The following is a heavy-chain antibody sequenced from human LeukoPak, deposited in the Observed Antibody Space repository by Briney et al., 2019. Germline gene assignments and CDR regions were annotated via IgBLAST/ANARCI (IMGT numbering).Heavy chain of an antibody. J-gene: IGHJ4*02. D-gene: IGHD2-2*01. CDR1: GFTFSSYA. CDR3: AKLPPPSIVVVPAALGDY. V-gene: IGHV3-23*01. CDR2: ISGSGGST. Sequence: GGSLRLSCAASGFTFSSYAMSWVRQAPGKGLEWVSAISGSGGSTYYADSVKGRFTISRDNSKNTLYLQMNSLRAEDTAVYYCAKLPPPSIVVVPAALGDYWGQGTLVTVSS.